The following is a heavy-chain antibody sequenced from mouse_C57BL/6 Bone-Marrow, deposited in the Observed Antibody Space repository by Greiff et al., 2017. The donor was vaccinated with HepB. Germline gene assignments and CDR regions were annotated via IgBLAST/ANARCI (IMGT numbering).Heavy chain of an antibody. CDR3: TRDRPYYYGSSWYFDV. J-gene: IGHJ1*03. V-gene: IGHV5-9-1*02. CDR2: ISSGGDYI. Sequence: EVKLMESGEGLVKPAGSLKLSCAASGFTFSSYAMSWVRQTPEKRLEWVAYISSGGDYIYYADTVKGRFTISRDNARNTLYLQMSGLKSEDTAMYYCTRDRPYYYGSSWYFDVWGTGTTVTVSS. D-gene: IGHD1-1*01. CDR1: GFTFSSYA.